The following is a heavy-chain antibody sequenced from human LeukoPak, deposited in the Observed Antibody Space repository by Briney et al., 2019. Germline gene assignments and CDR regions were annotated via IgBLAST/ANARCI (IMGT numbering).Heavy chain of an antibody. V-gene: IGHV3-33*08. CDR3: ARDMVDTAMDDAFDI. CDR1: GFTFSSYG. CDR2: IWYDGSNK. D-gene: IGHD5-18*01. Sequence: GGSLRLSFAASGFTFSSYGMHWVRQAPGKGLEWVAVIWYDGSNKYYADSVKGRFTISRDNSKNTLYLQMNSLRAEDTAVYYCARDMVDTAMDDAFDIWGQGTMVTVSS. J-gene: IGHJ3*02.